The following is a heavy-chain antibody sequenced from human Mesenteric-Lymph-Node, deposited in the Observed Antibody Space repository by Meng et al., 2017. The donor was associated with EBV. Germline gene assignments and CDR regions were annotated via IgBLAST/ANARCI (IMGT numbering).Heavy chain of an antibody. CDR3: ARSLYYDSSHFDL. V-gene: IGHV3-30-3*01. CDR2: ISYDGSNK. Sequence: QVQLVESGGGVVQPGRSLRLSCAASGFTFSSYAMHWVRQAPGKGLEWVAVISYDGSNKYYADSVKGRFTISRDNSKNTLYLQMNSLRAEDTAVYYCARSLYYDSSHFDLWGRGTLVTVSS. D-gene: IGHD3-22*01. J-gene: IGHJ2*01. CDR1: GFTFSSYA.